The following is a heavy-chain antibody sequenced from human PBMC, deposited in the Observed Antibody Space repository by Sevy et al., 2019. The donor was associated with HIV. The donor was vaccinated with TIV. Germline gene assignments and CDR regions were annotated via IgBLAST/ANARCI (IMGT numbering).Heavy chain of an antibody. Sequence: SETLSLTCAASDGSISSGYWWSWVRQPPGKGLEWIGEVYHSGTTNYNPSLKSRVTISVDKSKNQFSLKPTSVTAADTAVYYCARVPVQLERPYYFDYWGQGTLVTVSS. CDR2: VYHSGTT. CDR1: DGSISSGYW. D-gene: IGHD1-1*01. V-gene: IGHV4-4*02. CDR3: ARVPVQLERPYYFDY. J-gene: IGHJ4*02.